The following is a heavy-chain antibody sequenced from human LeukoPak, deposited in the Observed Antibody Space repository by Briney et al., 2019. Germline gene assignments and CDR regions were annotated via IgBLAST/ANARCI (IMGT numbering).Heavy chain of an antibody. V-gene: IGHV1-18*01. J-gene: IGHJ6*02. CDR3: ARGRWDYDFWSGYYTPYYYYGMDV. CDR2: ISAYNGNT. D-gene: IGHD3-3*01. CDR1: GYTFTSYG. Sequence: GASVKVSCKASGYTFTSYGISWVRQAPGQGLEWMGWISAYNGNTNYAQKLQGRVTMTTDTSTSTAYMELRSLGSDDTAVYYCARGRWDYDFWSGYYTPYYYYGMDVWGQGTTVTVSS.